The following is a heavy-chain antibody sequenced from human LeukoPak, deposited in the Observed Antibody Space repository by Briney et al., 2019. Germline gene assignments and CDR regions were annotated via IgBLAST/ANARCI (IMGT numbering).Heavy chain of an antibody. CDR1: GGSISSSSYY. D-gene: IGHD6-13*01. J-gene: IGHJ4*02. CDR2: IYCSGST. V-gene: IGHV4-39*01. CDR3: GRLPAAAY. Sequence: SETLSLTCTVSGGSISSSSYYWGWIRQPPGKGLEWIGSIYCSGSTYYNPSLKSRVTISVDTSKNQFSLKLSSVTAADTAVYYCGRLPAAAYWGQGTLVTVSS.